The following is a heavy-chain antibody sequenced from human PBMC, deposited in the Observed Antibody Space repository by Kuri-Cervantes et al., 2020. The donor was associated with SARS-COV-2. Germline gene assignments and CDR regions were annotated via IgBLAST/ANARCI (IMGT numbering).Heavy chain of an antibody. V-gene: IGHV1-69*05. J-gene: IGHJ4*02. D-gene: IGHD2-2*01. CDR3: ASSDRERGQLLAYFDY. CDR1: GGTFSSYA. CDR2: VIPIFGTA. Sequence: SVKVSCKASGGTFSSYAISWVRQAPGQGLEWMGGVIPIFGTASYAQKFQGRVTITTDESTSTAYMELSSLRSEDTAVYYCASSDRERGQLLAYFDYWGQGTLVTVSS.